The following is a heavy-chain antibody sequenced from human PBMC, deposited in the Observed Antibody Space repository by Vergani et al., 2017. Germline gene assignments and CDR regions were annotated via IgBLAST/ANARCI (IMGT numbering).Heavy chain of an antibody. CDR2: IYYSGST. V-gene: IGHV4-59*01. D-gene: IGHD3-3*01. CDR3: ARERGITIFGVENWFDP. CDR1: GGSISSYY. J-gene: IGHJ5*02. Sequence: QVQLQQWGAGLLKPSETLSLTCTVSGGSISSYYWSWIRQPPGKGLEWIGYIYYSGSTNYNPSLKSRVTISVDTSKNQFSLKLSSVTAADTAVYYCARERGITIFGVENWFDPWGQGTLVTVSS.